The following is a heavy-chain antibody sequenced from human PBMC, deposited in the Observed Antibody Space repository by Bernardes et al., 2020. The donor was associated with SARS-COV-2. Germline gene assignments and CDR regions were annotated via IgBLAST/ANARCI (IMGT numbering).Heavy chain of an antibody. Sequence: GSLRLSCAASGFTFGSYWMHWVRQLPGKGLVWVSRINTDGGSTGYADSVKGRFTTSRDNAKNTVYLQMSSLRAEDTAVYYCARGYCSGGSCYGFLFDPWGQGTLVTVSS. CDR2: INTDGGST. D-gene: IGHD2-15*01. CDR3: ARGYCSGGSCYGFLFDP. J-gene: IGHJ5*02. V-gene: IGHV3-74*01. CDR1: GFTFGSYW.